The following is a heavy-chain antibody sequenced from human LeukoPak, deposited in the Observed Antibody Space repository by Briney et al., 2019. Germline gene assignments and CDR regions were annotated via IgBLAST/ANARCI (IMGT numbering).Heavy chain of an antibody. CDR2: ISGGSRTI. CDR3: ARAGQSDY. CDR1: GFTLSDYY. V-gene: IGHV3-11*01. J-gene: IGHJ4*02. Sequence: PGGSLRLSCAASGFTLSDYYMSWIRPAPGKGLEWLSSISGGSRTINYADSVKGRFTTSRDNAKNSLYLQLNSLRADDTAVYYCARAGQSDYWGQGTLVTVSS.